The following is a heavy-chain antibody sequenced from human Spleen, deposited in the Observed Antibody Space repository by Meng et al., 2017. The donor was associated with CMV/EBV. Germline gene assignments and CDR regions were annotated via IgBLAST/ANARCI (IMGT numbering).Heavy chain of an antibody. Sequence: CAVYGGSFSGYYWSWIRQPPGKGLEWIGEINHSGSTNYNPSLKSRVTISVDTSKNQFSLKLSSVTAADTAVYYCARAKQLVRHWFDPWGQGTLVTVSS. D-gene: IGHD6-13*01. CDR3: ARAKQLVRHWFDP. CDR2: INHSGST. J-gene: IGHJ5*02. V-gene: IGHV4-34*01. CDR1: GGSFSGYY.